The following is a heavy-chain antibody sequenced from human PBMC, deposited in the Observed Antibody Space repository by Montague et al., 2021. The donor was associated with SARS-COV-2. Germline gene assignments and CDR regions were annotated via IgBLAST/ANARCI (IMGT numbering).Heavy chain of an antibody. CDR1: GGSVSSGSYY. D-gene: IGHD3-3*01. Sequence: SETLSLTCTVSGGSVSSGSYYWSWIRQPPGKGLVWIGYIYYSGSTNYNPSLKSRVTISVDTSKNQFSLKLSSVTAADTAVYYCARDPWRITIFGVVTRYGMDVWGQGTTVTVSS. CDR2: IYYSGST. V-gene: IGHV4-61*01. J-gene: IGHJ6*02. CDR3: ARDPWRITIFGVVTRYGMDV.